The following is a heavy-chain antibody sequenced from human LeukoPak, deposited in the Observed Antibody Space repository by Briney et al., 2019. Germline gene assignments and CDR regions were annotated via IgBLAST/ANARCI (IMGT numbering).Heavy chain of an antibody. V-gene: IGHV6-1*01. J-gene: IGHJ6*03. CDR3: ARGSYYDSSGYRGSNYYYYYYMDV. CDR1: GDSVSSNSAA. D-gene: IGHD3-22*01. Sequence: SQTLSLTCAISGDSVSSNSAAWNWLRQSPSRGLEWLGRTYYRSKLYNDYAVSVKSRITNNPDTSKNQFSLQLNSVTPEDTAVYYCARGSYYDSSGYRGSNYYYYYYMDVWGKGTTVTVSS. CDR2: TYYRSKLYN.